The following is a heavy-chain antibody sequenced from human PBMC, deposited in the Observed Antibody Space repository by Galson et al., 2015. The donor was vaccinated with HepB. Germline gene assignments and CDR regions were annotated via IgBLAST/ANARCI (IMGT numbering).Heavy chain of an antibody. CDR2: IWYDGSNK. V-gene: IGHV3-33*01. J-gene: IGHJ2*01. D-gene: IGHD3-10*01. CDR1: GFTFSSYG. CDR3: TTESLLWFGDQSKADP. Sequence: SLRLSCAASGFTFSSYGMHWVRQAPGKGLEWVAVIWYDGSNKYYADSVKGRFTISRDNSKNTLYLQMNSLRAEDTAVYYCTTESLLWFGDQSKADPWGRGTLVTVSS.